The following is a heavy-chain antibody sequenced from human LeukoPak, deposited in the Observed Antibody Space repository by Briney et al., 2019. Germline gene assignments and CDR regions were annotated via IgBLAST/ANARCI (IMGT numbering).Heavy chain of an antibody. V-gene: IGHV3-15*01. J-gene: IGHJ4*02. D-gene: IGHD5-24*01. CDR1: GFTFSSAW. CDR2: IKSRTDGGTT. Sequence: GGSLRLSCPGSGFTFSSAWMTWVRQIPGKGLEWVGHIKSRTDGGTTDYAAPVKGRFTISRDDAKNTVYLQMNSLKTEDSAVYFCATEFYSNGYNFWGQGTLVIVAS. CDR3: ATEFYSNGYNF.